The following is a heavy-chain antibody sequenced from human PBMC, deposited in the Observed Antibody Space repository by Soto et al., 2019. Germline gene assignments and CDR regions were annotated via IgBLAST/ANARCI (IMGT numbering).Heavy chain of an antibody. CDR2: ISYNGNT. J-gene: IGHJ4*02. CDR1: GGSISNHD. D-gene: IGHD7-27*01. Sequence: QVQLQESGPGLVKPSETLSLTCTVSGGSISNHDWSWIRQPPGKGLEWIRYISYNGNTNYTPSLKSRVTMSVDTSNHQIALKLSSVTAADTAVYYCTRANWYSEYWGQGTLVTVSS. CDR3: TRANWYSEY. V-gene: IGHV4-59*11.